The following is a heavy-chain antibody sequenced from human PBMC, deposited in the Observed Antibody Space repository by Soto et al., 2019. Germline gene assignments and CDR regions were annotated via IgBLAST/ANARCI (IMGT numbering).Heavy chain of an antibody. D-gene: IGHD2-21*02. Sequence: GGSLRLSCAASGFTFSSYAMHWVRQAPGKGLEWVAVISYDGSNKYYADSVKGRFTISRDNSKNTLYLQMNSLRAEDTAVYYCARDRQKFIVVVTAIVGGMDVWGQGTTVTVSS. J-gene: IGHJ6*02. CDR1: GFTFSSYA. CDR3: ARDRQKFIVVVTAIVGGMDV. CDR2: ISYDGSNK. V-gene: IGHV3-30-3*01.